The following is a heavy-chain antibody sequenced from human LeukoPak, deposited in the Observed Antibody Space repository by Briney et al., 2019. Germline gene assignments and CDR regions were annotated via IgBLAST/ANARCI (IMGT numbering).Heavy chain of an antibody. Sequence: PGGSLRLSCAASGFTFSSYAMHWVRQAPGKGLEWVAVISYDGSNKYYADSVKGRFTISRDNSKNTLYLQMNSLRAEDTAVYYCARGLAVARRYYYYGMDVWGQGTTVTVSS. CDR1: GFTFSSYA. CDR3: ARGLAVARRYYYYGMDV. D-gene: IGHD6-19*01. V-gene: IGHV3-30-3*01. J-gene: IGHJ6*02. CDR2: ISYDGSNK.